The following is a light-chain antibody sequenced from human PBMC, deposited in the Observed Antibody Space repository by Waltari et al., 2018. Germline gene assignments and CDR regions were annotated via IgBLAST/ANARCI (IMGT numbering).Light chain of an antibody. V-gene: IGKV3-20*01. Sequence: IVLTQSPGTLSLSPGEGATLSCRASQSINTYLAWYQQRPGQAPRLLIYGASTRATGTPDRFSGSGSGTDFTLSISRLAPEDFALYYCQQFGSSPEMFGPGTKVEIK. CDR2: GAS. J-gene: IGKJ1*01. CDR1: QSINTY. CDR3: QQFGSSPEM.